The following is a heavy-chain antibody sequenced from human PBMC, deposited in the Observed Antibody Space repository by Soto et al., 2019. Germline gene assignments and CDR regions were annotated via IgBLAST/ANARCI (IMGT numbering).Heavy chain of an antibody. D-gene: IGHD3-22*01. CDR1: GYSISSGYY. V-gene: IGHV4-38-2*01. CDR3: ARVPNYYDSSGYDRYYFDY. CDR2: IYHSGST. Sequence: SETLSLSCAVSGYSISSGYYWGWIRQPPGKGLEWIGSIYHSGSTYYNPSLKSRVTISVDTSKNQFSLKLSSVTAADTAVYYCARVPNYYDSSGYDRYYFDYWGQGTLVTVS. J-gene: IGHJ4*02.